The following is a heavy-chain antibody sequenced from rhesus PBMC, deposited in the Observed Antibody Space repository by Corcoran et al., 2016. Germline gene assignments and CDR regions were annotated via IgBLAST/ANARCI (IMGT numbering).Heavy chain of an antibody. CDR1: GGSISSNY. J-gene: IGHJ4*01. CDR2: FRSGGST. D-gene: IGHD2-21*01. V-gene: IGHV4-160*01. Sequence: QVQLQQWGEGLVKPSETLALTCAGYGGSISSNYWSWIRQPPGKGLEWMGPFRSGGSTNYNPSLRSRGTISIATSKNRFSLKLRSVTAADTTVYYCARMECCSGSGCYMGNRTGTFDYWGQGVLVTVSS. CDR3: ARMECCSGSGCYMGNRTGTFDY.